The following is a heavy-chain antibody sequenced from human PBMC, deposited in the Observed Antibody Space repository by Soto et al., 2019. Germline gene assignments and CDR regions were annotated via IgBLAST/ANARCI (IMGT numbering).Heavy chain of an antibody. CDR1: GLIFGNYW. J-gene: IGHJ4*02. V-gene: IGHV3-74*01. CDR2: ISRDGSST. CDR3: ARESSGYSSYFDY. D-gene: IGHD5-12*01. Sequence: EGQLVGSGGGLVQPGGSLRLSCAASGLIFGNYWMHWVRQAAGKGLVWVSRISRDGSSTNYADSVKGRFTISRDNAKNTLYLQMDSLRAEDTAVYYCARESSGYSSYFDYWGQGTLVTVSS.